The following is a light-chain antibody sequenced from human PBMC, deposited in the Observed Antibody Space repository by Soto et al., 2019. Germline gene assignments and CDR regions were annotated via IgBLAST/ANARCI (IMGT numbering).Light chain of an antibody. J-gene: IGKJ3*01. CDR2: GAS. CDR1: QSVSTSY. V-gene: IGKV3-20*01. CDR3: QQYGDSPPA. Sequence: EIVLPQSPGTLSLSPGERATLSCRASQSVSTSYLAWYQQKPGQAPRLLIYGASRSATGIPDRFSGSGSVTDFTLTISRLEHEDVAVYFCQQYGDSPPAFGPGT.